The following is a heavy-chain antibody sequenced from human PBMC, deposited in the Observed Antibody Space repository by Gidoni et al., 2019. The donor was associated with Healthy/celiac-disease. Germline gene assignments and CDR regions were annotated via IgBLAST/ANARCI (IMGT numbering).Heavy chain of an antibody. CDR2: IYYSGST. D-gene: IGHD3-10*01. CDR1: GGSISSSSYY. V-gene: IGHV4-39*01. J-gene: IGHJ4*02. CDR3: ARFLWSMRITMVRGISALDY. Sequence: QLQLQESGPGLVKPSETLSLTCTVSGGSISSSSYYWGWIRQPPGKGLEWIGSIYYSGSTYYNPSLKSRVTISVDTSKNQFSLKLSSVTAADTAVYYCARFLWSMRITMVRGISALDYWGQGTLVTVSS.